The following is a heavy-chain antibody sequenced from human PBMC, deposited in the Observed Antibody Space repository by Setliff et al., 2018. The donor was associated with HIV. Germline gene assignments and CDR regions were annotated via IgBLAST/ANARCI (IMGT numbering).Heavy chain of an antibody. CDR3: ARQSGYTRGWDIFGLVAGSFDI. CDR1: GDSISRSNCF. J-gene: IGHJ3*02. D-gene: IGHD3-3*01. Sequence: SETLSLTCTVSGDSISRSNCFWGWIRQAPGMGLEWIGNICYGRSTYYRPSLKSRVTVSIDTSKNQFSLRLNSVTAADTAVYYCARQSGYTRGWDIFGLVAGSFDIWGQGTMVTVSS. V-gene: IGHV4-39*01. CDR2: ICYGRST.